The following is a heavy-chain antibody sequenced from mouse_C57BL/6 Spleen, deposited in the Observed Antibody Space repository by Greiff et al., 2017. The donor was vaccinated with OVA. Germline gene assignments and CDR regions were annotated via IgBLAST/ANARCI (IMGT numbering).Heavy chain of an antibody. CDR3: ARLLGVPFDY. CDR1: GYTFTSYW. Sequence: VQLKQPGAELVMPGASVKLSCKASGYTFTSYWMPWVKQRPGQGLEWIGEIDPSDSYTNDNQKFKGKSTLTIDKSSSTAYMQLSSLTSEDSAVYYCARLLGVPFDYWGQGTTLTVSS. J-gene: IGHJ2*01. CDR2: IDPSDSYT. V-gene: IGHV1-69*01. D-gene: IGHD5-1*01.